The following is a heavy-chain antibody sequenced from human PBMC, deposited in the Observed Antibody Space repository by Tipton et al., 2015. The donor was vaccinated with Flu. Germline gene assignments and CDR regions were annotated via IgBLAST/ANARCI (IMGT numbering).Heavy chain of an antibody. CDR3: ARGYYDILTGSYHDAFDI. Sequence: QSEAEVRKPGASVKVSCKASGYTFTGYYMHWVRQASGQGLEWMGWIIPNSGGTNYAQKFQGRVTMTKDTSISTAYMELSRLRSDDTAVYYCARGYYDILTGSYHDAFDIWGQGTMVTVSS. V-gene: IGHV1-2*02. CDR1: GYTFTGYY. CDR2: IIPNSGGT. D-gene: IGHD3-9*01. J-gene: IGHJ3*02.